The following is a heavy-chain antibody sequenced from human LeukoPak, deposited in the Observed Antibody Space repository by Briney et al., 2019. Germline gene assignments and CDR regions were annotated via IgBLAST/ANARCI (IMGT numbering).Heavy chain of an antibody. Sequence: GGSLRLSCAASGFTFSSYEMNWVRQAPGKGLEWVSAISGSGGSTYYADSVKGRFTISRDNSKNTLYLQMNSLRAEDTAVYYCAKDLRYYYYYMDVWGKGTTVTISS. CDR2: ISGSGGST. V-gene: IGHV3-23*01. CDR1: GFTFSSYE. D-gene: IGHD3-10*01. CDR3: AKDLRYYYYYMDV. J-gene: IGHJ6*03.